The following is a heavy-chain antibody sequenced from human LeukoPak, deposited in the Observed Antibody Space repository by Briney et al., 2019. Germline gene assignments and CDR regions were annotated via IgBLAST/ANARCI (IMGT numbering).Heavy chain of an antibody. J-gene: IGHJ6*03. V-gene: IGHV1-8*02. CDR3: ARALRASSTTRVGYYYYMDV. CDR2: MNPNSGNT. Sequence: ASVKVSCKASGYTFTSYYMHWVRQATGQGLEWMGWMNPNSGNTGYAQKFQGRVTMTRNTSISTAYMELSSLRSEDTAVYYCARALRASSTTRVGYYYYMDVWGKGTTVTVSS. D-gene: IGHD2-2*01. CDR1: GYTFTSYY.